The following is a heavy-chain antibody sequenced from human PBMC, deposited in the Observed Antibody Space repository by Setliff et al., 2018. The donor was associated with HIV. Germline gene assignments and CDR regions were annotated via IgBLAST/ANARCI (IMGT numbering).Heavy chain of an antibody. J-gene: IGHJ4*02. Sequence: PGGSLRLSCAASGFTFTTYWMHWVRQVPGKGLVWVSRINSDGSSIGYADSVKGRFTISRDTSRNTLYLQMNSLRVEDSALYYCARENNFDYWGQGTLVTVSS. CDR1: GFTFTTYW. CDR2: INSDGSSI. CDR3: ARENNFDY. V-gene: IGHV3-74*01.